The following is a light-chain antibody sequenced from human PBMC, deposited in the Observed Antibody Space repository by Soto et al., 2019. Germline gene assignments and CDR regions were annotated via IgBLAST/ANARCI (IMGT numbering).Light chain of an antibody. J-gene: IGKJ5*01. CDR2: GAS. CDR1: QSVSSN. V-gene: IGKV3-15*01. Sequence: EIVMTQSPATLSVSPGERATLSCRASQSVSSNLAWYQQKPGQAPRLLIYGASTRATGIPARFSGSGSGTEFTLTISSLQSEDFAVFYCPQYDNWPITFGQGTRLEIK. CDR3: PQYDNWPIT.